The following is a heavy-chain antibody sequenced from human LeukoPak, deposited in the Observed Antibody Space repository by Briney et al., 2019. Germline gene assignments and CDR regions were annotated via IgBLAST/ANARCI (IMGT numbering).Heavy chain of an antibody. J-gene: IGHJ4*02. V-gene: IGHV4-4*07. Sequence: SETLSLTCTVSGDSISSYYWGWIRQPAGKGLEWIGRIYTSGSTNYNPSLKSRVTMSVDTSKNQFSLKLSSVTAADTAVYFCARHSSDYYGPFDYWGQGTLVTVSS. CDR3: ARHSSDYYGPFDY. CDR2: IYTSGST. D-gene: IGHD6-19*01. CDR1: GDSISSYY.